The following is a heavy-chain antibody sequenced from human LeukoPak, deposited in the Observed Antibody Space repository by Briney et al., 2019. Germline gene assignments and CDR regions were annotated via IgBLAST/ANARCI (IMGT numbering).Heavy chain of an antibody. CDR1: GGSISSYY. Sequence: SETLSHTCTVSGGSISSYYWSWIRQPPGKGLEWIGYIYYSGSTNYNPSLKSRVTISVDTSKNQFSLKLSSVTAADTAVYYCARSWYSGYDYYYYYMDVWGKGTTVTVSS. CDR3: ARSWYSGYDYYYYYMDV. J-gene: IGHJ6*03. D-gene: IGHD5-12*01. CDR2: IYYSGST. V-gene: IGHV4-59*01.